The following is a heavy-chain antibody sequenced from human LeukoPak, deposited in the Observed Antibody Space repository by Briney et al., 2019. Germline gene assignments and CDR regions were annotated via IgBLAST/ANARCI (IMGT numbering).Heavy chain of an antibody. CDR3: ARALSAPYYYDSSGLYYFDY. CDR2: INWNGGST. CDR1: GFTFSSYG. Sequence: GGSLRLSCAASGFTFSSYGMHWVRQAPGKGLEWVSGINWNGGSTGYADSVKGRFTISRDNAKNSLYLQMNSLRAEDTALYYCARALSAPYYYDSSGLYYFDYWGQGTLVTVSS. J-gene: IGHJ4*02. D-gene: IGHD3-22*01. V-gene: IGHV3-20*04.